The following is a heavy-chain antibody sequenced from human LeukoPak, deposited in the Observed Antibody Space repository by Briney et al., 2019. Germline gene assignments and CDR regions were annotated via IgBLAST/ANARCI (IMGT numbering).Heavy chain of an antibody. CDR3: ARVPRERFPTYYYYYYYMDV. CDR2: IYYSGST. J-gene: IGHJ6*03. CDR1: GCSISSSSYY. D-gene: IGHD1-26*01. Sequence: PSETLSLTCTVSGCSISSSSYYWGWIRQPPGQGLEWSGSIYYSGSTYYNPSLKSLVTISVDTSKNQFSLKLSSVTAADTAVYYCARVPRERFPTYYYYYYYMDVWGKGTTVTVSS. V-gene: IGHV4-39*07.